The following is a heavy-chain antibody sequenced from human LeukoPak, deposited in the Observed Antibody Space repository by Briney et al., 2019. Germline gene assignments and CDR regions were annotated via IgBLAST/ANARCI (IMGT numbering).Heavy chain of an antibody. J-gene: IGHJ4*02. CDR2: ISYDGSNK. CDR1: GFTFSSYG. V-gene: IGHV3-30*18. Sequence: GGSLRLSCAASGFTFSSYGMHWVRQAPGKGLEWVAVISYDGSNKYYADSVKGRFTISRDNSKNTLYLQMNSLRAEDTAVYYCAKSIVVVVAATLGFDYWGQGTLVTVAS. CDR3: AKSIVVVVAATLGFDY. D-gene: IGHD2-15*01.